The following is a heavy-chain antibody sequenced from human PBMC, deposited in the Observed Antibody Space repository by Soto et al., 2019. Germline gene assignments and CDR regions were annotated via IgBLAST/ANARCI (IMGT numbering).Heavy chain of an antibody. Sequence: EVQLVESGGGLVQPGGSLRLSCAASGFTFSSYAMHWVRQDPGKGLEYVSAISSNGGSTYYANSVKGRFTISRDNSKNTLYLQMGSLRAEDMAVYYCARAYGDYVPFDYWGQGTLVTVSS. CDR2: ISSNGGST. J-gene: IGHJ4*02. D-gene: IGHD4-17*01. V-gene: IGHV3-64*01. CDR3: ARAYGDYVPFDY. CDR1: GFTFSSYA.